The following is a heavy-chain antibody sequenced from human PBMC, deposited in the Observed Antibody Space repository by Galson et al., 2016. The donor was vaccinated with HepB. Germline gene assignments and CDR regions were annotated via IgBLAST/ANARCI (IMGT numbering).Heavy chain of an antibody. V-gene: IGHV1-3*01. CDR2: INPANGNS. CDR1: GYAINTHA. J-gene: IGHJ5*02. Sequence: SVKVSCKASGYAINTHAIHWVRQAPGQRPEWLGWINPANGNSQLSQRVPGRLTFTRDTSAALASMELRSLRSEDTGVYYCARGKLQWYGEIIAYNWFDPWGQGTLVTVSS. D-gene: IGHD3-16*01. CDR3: ARGKLQWYGEIIAYNWFDP.